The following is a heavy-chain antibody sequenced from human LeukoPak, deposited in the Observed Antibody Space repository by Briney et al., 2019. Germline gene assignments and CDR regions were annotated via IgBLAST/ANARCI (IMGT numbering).Heavy chain of an antibody. V-gene: IGHV3-21*01. CDR1: GFTFSSYS. Sequence: PGGSLRLSCAASGFTFSSYSMNWVRQAPGKGLEWVSSISSSSSYIYYADSVKGRFTISRDNAKNSLYLQMNSLRAEDTAVYYCARDHGAYYGDYVRTYYYYGMDVWGQGTAVTVSS. J-gene: IGHJ6*02. D-gene: IGHD4-17*01. CDR3: ARDHGAYYGDYVRTYYYYGMDV. CDR2: ISSSSSYI.